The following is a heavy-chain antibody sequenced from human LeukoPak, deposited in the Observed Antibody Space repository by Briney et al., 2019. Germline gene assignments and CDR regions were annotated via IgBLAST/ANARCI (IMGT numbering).Heavy chain of an antibody. CDR1: GFTFTTYG. Sequence: PGGSLRLSCAASGFTFTTYGMHWVRQAPGKGLEWVAFIRYDGSNKYYTDSVKGRFTISRDNSKNTLYLQMNSLRAEDTAVYYCAKSIAARPGFDYWGQGTLVTVSS. D-gene: IGHD6-6*01. CDR2: IRYDGSNK. J-gene: IGHJ4*02. V-gene: IGHV3-30*02. CDR3: AKSIAARPGFDY.